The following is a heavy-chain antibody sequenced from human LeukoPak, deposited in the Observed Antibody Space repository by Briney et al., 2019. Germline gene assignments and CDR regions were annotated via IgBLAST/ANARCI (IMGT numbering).Heavy chain of an antibody. CDR1: GFTFSIYS. CDR3: ATDYYGDYSFQH. CDR2: ISSSSSTI. J-gene: IGHJ1*01. Sequence: TGGSLRLSCAASGFTFSIYSINWVRQAPGKGLEWVSYISSSSSTIYYADSVKGRFTISRGNAKNSLYLQMNSLRAEDTAVYYCATDYYGDYSFQHWGQGTLVIVPS. V-gene: IGHV3-48*01. D-gene: IGHD4-17*01.